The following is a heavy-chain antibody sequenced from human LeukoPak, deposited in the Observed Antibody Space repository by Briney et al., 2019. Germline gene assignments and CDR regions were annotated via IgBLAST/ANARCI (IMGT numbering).Heavy chain of an antibody. CDR3: ARTEGYSYGYDYYYYMDV. V-gene: IGHV4-61*02. CDR1: GGSISSGSYY. D-gene: IGHD5-18*01. J-gene: IGHJ6*03. CDR2: IYTSGST. Sequence: SQTLSLTCTVSGGSISSGSYYWSWIRQPAGKGLEWIGRIYTSGSTNYNPSLKSRVTISVDTSKNQFSLKLSSVTAADTAVYYCARTEGYSYGYDYYYYMDVWGKGTTVTIS.